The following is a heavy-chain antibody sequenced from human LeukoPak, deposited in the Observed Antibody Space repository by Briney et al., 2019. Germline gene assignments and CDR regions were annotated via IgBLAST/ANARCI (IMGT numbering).Heavy chain of an antibody. V-gene: IGHV3-53*01. J-gene: IGHJ6*02. CDR3: AKARSWYVLDGMDV. D-gene: IGHD6-13*01. CDR1: WFTVSSNY. Sequence: GGSLRLSCAASWFTVSSNYMSLVRQAPGKGLEWVSVIYSGGSTYYADSVKGRFTISRDNSKNTLYLQMNSLRAEDTAVYYCAKARSWYVLDGMDVWGQGTTVTVSS. CDR2: IYSGGST.